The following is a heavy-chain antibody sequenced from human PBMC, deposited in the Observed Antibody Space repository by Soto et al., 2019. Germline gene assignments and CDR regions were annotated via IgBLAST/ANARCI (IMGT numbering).Heavy chain of an antibody. CDR3: ARASYCTETTCLEDV. CDR1: GFNFGTFA. CDR2: ISGSPGGTT. J-gene: IGHJ6*02. V-gene: IGHV3-23*01. Sequence: EVQLLESGGDLIQPGGSLSFSGAASGFNFGTFALSWVRQAPGTGLEWVSSISGSPGGTTHYADSVEGRFTFSRDNAKNTVYLQMNSLRAEDTALYYCARASYCTETTCLEDVWGQGTTVSVSS. D-gene: IGHD2-8*02.